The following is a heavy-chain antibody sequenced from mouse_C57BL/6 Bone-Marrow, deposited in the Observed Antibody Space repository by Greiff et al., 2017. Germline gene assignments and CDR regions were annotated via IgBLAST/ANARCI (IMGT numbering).Heavy chain of an antibody. J-gene: IGHJ1*03. Sequence: VQLQQSVAELVRPGASVKLSCTASGFNIKNTYMHWVKQRPEQGLEWIGRIDPANGNTKYAPKFPGQPTITADTSSNTAYLQLSSLTSEDTAIYYCARRYGSSYPHWYFDVWGTGTTVTVSS. V-gene: IGHV14-3*01. CDR2: IDPANGNT. D-gene: IGHD1-1*01. CDR3: ARRYGSSYPHWYFDV. CDR1: GFNIKNTY.